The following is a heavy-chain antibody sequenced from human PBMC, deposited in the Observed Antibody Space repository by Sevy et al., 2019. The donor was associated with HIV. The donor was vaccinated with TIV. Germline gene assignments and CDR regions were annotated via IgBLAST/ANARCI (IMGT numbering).Heavy chain of an antibody. D-gene: IGHD3-3*01. CDR1: GFTVSSNY. CDR3: ASGEWLPTDY. Sequence: GGSLRLSCTASGFTVSSNYMSWVRQAPGKGLEWVSVIYSAGSTYYADSVKGRFTISRDNSKNTLYLQMNSLRAEDTAVYYCASGEWLPTDYWGQGTLVTVSS. V-gene: IGHV3-66*01. J-gene: IGHJ4*02. CDR2: IYSAGST.